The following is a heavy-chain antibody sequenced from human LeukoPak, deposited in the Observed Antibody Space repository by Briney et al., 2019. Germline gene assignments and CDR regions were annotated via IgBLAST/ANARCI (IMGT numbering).Heavy chain of an antibody. CDR1: GFTFSSYA. Sequence: GGSLRLSCAASGFTFSSYAMSWVRQAPGKGLEWVSAISDSGDSTYYADSVKGRFTISRDNSKNTLYLQMNSLRVEDTAVYYCAKDRPGVDIVATMFDYWGQGTLVTVSS. D-gene: IGHD5-12*01. J-gene: IGHJ4*02. V-gene: IGHV3-23*01. CDR2: ISDSGDST. CDR3: AKDRPGVDIVATMFDY.